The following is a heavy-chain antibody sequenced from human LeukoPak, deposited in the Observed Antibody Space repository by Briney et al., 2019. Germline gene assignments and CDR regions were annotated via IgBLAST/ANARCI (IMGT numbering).Heavy chain of an antibody. J-gene: IGHJ4*02. V-gene: IGHV4-34*01. Sequence: PSETLSLTCAVYGGPFSGYYWSWIRQPPGKGLEWIGEINHSGSTNYNPSLKSRVTISVDTSKNQFSLKLSSVTAADTAVYYCARTYYGSGSPFYWGQGTLVTVSS. CDR1: GGPFSGYY. D-gene: IGHD3-10*01. CDR2: INHSGST. CDR3: ARTYYGSGSPFY.